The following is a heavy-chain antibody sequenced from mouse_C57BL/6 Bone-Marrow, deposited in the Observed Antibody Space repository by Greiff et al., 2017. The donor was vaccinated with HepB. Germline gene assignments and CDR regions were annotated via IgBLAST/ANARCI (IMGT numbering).Heavy chain of an antibody. CDR3: ASYDYDFAY. J-gene: IGHJ3*01. CDR1: GYAFSSSW. D-gene: IGHD2-4*01. Sequence: QVQLQQSGPELVKPGASVKISCKASGYAFSSSWMNWVKQRPGKGLEWIGRIYPGDGDTNYNGKFKGKATLTADKSSSTAYMQLSSLTSEDSAVYFCASYDYDFAYWGQGTLVTVSA. CDR2: IYPGDGDT. V-gene: IGHV1-82*01.